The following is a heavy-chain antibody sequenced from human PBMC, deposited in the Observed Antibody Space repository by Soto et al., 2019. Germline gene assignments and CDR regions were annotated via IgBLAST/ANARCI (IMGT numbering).Heavy chain of an antibody. CDR1: ASTLSNYP. CDR2: ISYDGSNK. D-gene: IGHD5-18*01. V-gene: IGHV3-30-3*01. CDR3: ARWNVLLDSYGYF. Sequence: GGTLRLSWAPSASTLSNYPMHWLRQAPGKGLEWVALISYDGSNKYYSDSVKGRFTISRDNSKNTLYLQMNSLRAEDTALYCCARWNVLLDSYGYFWGQGTLVTVAS. J-gene: IGHJ4*02.